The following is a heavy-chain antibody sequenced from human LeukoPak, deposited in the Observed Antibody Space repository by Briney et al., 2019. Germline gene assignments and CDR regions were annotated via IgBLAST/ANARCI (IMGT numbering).Heavy chain of an antibody. Sequence: PGGSLRLSCAASGFTFSSYSMNWVRQAPGKGLEWVSYISSSSSTIYYADSVKGRFTISRDNAKNSLYLQMNSLRAEDTAVYYCARALYCSGGSCYGMDVWGQGTTVTVSS. D-gene: IGHD2-15*01. CDR3: ARALYCSGGSCYGMDV. V-gene: IGHV3-48*04. CDR2: ISSSSSTI. J-gene: IGHJ6*02. CDR1: GFTFSSYS.